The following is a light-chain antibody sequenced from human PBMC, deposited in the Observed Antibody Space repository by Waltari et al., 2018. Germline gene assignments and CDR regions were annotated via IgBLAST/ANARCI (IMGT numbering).Light chain of an antibody. V-gene: IGLV2-11*01. J-gene: IGLJ3*02. Sequence: QSALTQPLSLSGSPGQSVTISCTGTGSDIGAYNYVSWYQQHPNKAPKLNISDVTKRPSGVPDRFSGSKSGTTASLTISGLQAEDEAHYYCCSYVGAYSWVFGGGTDLTVV. CDR1: GSDIGAYNY. CDR2: DVT. CDR3: CSYVGAYSWV.